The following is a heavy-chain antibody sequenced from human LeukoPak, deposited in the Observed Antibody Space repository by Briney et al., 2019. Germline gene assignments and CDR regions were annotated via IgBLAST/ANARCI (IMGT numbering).Heavy chain of an antibody. CDR1: GFTFSSYA. D-gene: IGHD4-17*01. V-gene: IGHV3-23*01. Sequence: GGSLRLSCAASGFTFSSYAMSWVRQAPGKGLEWVSAISGRGGSTYYADSVKGRFTISRDNSKNTLYLQMNSLRAEDTAVYYCAKPTGVNTVTAPFEYWGQGTLGTVSS. CDR3: AKPTGVNTVTAPFEY. J-gene: IGHJ4*02. CDR2: ISGRGGST.